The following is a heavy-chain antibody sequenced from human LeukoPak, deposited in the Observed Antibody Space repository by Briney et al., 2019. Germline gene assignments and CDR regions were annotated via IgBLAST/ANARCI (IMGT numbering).Heavy chain of an antibody. Sequence: PSQTLSLTCTVSGGSISSGGYYWSWIRQPPGKGLEWLGYLYYSGSTYYNPSLKSRVTISVNTSKNQFSLKLSSVTAADTAVYYCAREVPTVNTMYEAYGMDVWGQGTTVTVSS. V-gene: IGHV4-30-4*08. D-gene: IGHD4-17*01. CDR3: AREVPTVNTMYEAYGMDV. CDR2: LYYSGST. J-gene: IGHJ6*02. CDR1: GGSISSGGYY.